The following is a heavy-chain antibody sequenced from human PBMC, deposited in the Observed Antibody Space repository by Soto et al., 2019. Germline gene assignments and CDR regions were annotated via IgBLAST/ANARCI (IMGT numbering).Heavy chain of an antibody. J-gene: IGHJ4*02. Sequence: SETLSLTCPVSGGSLSSYYWSWIRQPPGKGLEWIGYIYYSGSTNYNPSLKSRVTISVDTSKNQFSLKLSSVTAAGTAVYYCAREAPYYYDSSGSFDYWGQGTLVTVSS. V-gene: IGHV4-59*01. CDR1: GGSLSSYY. CDR3: AREAPYYYDSSGSFDY. D-gene: IGHD3-22*01. CDR2: IYYSGST.